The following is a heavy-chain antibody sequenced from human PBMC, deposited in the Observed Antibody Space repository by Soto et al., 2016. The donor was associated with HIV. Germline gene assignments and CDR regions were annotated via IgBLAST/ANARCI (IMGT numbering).Heavy chain of an antibody. CDR1: GYSLTDYQ. CDR2: INPKSGFT. V-gene: IGHV1-2*06. D-gene: IGHD3-10*01. CDR3: ARDGRYYSGSYYYYMDV. Sequence: QVQLVQSGPEVKKSGASVKVSCKVSGYSLTDYQMHWIRQARGQGLEWMGRINPKSGFTDYAQRFQGRVTMTSDVSISTVFMEVSGLTSDDTAVYYCARDGRYYSGSYYYYMDVWGKGTTVNRL. J-gene: IGHJ6*03.